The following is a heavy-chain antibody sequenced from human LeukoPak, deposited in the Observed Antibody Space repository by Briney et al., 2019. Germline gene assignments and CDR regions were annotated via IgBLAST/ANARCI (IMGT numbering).Heavy chain of an antibody. CDR2: IIPIFGTA. J-gene: IGHJ4*02. D-gene: IGHD3-22*01. V-gene: IGHV1-69*06. CDR3: ARPGGLLLEIFDY. Sequence: ASVKVSCKASGGTFSSYAISWVRQAPGLGLEWMGGIIPIFGTANYAQKFQGRVTITADKFTSTAYMELSSLRSEDTAVYYCARPGGLLLEIFDYWGQGTLVTVSS. CDR1: GGTFSSYA.